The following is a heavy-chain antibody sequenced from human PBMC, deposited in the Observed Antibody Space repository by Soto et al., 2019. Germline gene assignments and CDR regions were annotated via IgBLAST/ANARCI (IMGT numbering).Heavy chain of an antibody. CDR2: ISYDGSNK. CDR1: GFTFSSYA. J-gene: IGHJ4*02. V-gene: IGHV3-30-3*01. CDR3: ARDPSGVWSQPYYFDY. Sequence: QVQLVESGGGVVQPGRSLRLSCAASGFTFSSYAMHWVRQAPGKGLEWVAVISYDGSNKYYADSVKGRFTISRDNSKNTLYLQMNSLRAEDTAVYYCARDPSGVWSQPYYFDYWGQGTLVTVSS. D-gene: IGHD3-3*01.